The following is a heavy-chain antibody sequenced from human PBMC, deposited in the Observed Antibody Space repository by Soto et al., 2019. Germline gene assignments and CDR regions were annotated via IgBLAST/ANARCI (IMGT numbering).Heavy chain of an antibody. CDR1: GYTLTELS. CDR2: FDPEDGET. CDR3: ATGPASIRWELLWYPPFDY. J-gene: IGHJ4*02. D-gene: IGHD1-26*01. Sequence: ASVKVSCKVSGYTLTELSMHWVRQAPGKGLEWMGGFDPEDGETIYAQKFQGRVTMTEDTSTDTAYMELSSLRSEDTAVYYCATGPASIRWELLWYPPFDYWGQGTLVTVSS. V-gene: IGHV1-24*01.